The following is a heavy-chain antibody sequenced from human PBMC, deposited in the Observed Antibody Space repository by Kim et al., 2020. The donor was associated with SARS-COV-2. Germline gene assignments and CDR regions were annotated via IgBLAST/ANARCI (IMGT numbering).Heavy chain of an antibody. D-gene: IGHD3-16*01. Sequence: TYYPDSVKGRFTISRDNSKNTLYLQMNSLRAEDTAVYYCARDGRVLGFDYWGQGTLVTVSS. CDR3: ARDGRVLGFDY. V-gene: IGHV3-53*01. CDR2: T. J-gene: IGHJ4*02.